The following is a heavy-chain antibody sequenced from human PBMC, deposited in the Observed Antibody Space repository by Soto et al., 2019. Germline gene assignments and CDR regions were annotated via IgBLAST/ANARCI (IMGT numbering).Heavy chain of an antibody. CDR1: VFTFSSYA. CDR3: ARQWLDSYYFDY. V-gene: IGHV3-64*01. D-gene: IGHD6-19*01. J-gene: IGHJ4*02. CDR2: ISSNGGST. Sequence: GGSLRLSCAASVFTFSSYAMHWVRQAPGKGLEYVSAISSNGGSTYYANSVKGRFTISRDNSKNTLNLQMGSLRAEDMAVYYCARQWLDSYYFDYWGQGTLVTVSS.